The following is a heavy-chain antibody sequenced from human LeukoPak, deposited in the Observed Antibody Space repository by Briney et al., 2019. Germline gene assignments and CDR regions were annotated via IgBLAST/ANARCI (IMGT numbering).Heavy chain of an antibody. CDR3: ARGSTYYDILTGYKNNWFDP. V-gene: IGHV4-4*07. D-gene: IGHD3-9*01. J-gene: IGHJ5*02. Sequence: SETLSLTCTVSGGSISSYYWSWIRQPAGKGLEWIGRIYTSGSTNYNPSLKSRVTISVDTSKNQFSLKLSSVTAADTAVYYCARGSTYYDILTGYKNNWFDPWGQGTLVTVSS. CDR2: IYTSGST. CDR1: GGSISSYY.